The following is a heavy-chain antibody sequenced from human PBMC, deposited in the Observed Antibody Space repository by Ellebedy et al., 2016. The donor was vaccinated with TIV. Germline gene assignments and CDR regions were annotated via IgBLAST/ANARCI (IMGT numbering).Heavy chain of an antibody. CDR1: GFTFSSFS. J-gene: IGHJ4*02. D-gene: IGHD3-22*01. CDR2: ISSVSSTI. CDR3: ARDAMIWIFDS. Sequence: GESLKISCAASGFTFSSFSMNWVRQAPGKGLERVSYISSVSSTIYYADSVRGRFTISRENAKRSLYLQMNSLRLEETAVYYCARDAMIWIFDSWGQGTLVTVSS. V-gene: IGHV3-48*01.